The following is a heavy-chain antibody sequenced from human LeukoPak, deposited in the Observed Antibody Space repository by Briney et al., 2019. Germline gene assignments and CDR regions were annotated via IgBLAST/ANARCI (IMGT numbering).Heavy chain of an antibody. V-gene: IGHV3-23*01. CDR2: ISGSGGST. J-gene: IGHJ4*02. CDR3: AKSKSSTVFWSYFGY. D-gene: IGHD2-2*01. CDR1: GFTFSSYA. Sequence: GGSLRLSCAASGFTFSSYAMSWVRQAPGKGLEWVSAISGSGGSTYYADSVKGRFTISRDNSKNTLYLQMNSLRAEDTAVYYCAKSKSSTVFWSYFGYWGQGTLVTVSS.